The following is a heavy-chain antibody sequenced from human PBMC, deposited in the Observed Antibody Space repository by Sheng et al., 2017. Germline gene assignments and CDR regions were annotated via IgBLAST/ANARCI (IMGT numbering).Heavy chain of an antibody. CDR3: ARAHYDFWSGYYHYYGMDV. Sequence: EVQLVESGGGLVQPGGSLRLSCAASGFTFSSYEMNWVRQAPGKGLEWVSYISSSGSTIYYADSVKGRFTISRDNAKNSLYLQMNSLRAEDTAVYYCARAHYDFWSGYYHYYGMDVWGQ. V-gene: IGHV3-48*03. J-gene: IGHJ6*02. D-gene: IGHD3-3*01. CDR2: ISSSGSTI. CDR1: GFTFSSYE.